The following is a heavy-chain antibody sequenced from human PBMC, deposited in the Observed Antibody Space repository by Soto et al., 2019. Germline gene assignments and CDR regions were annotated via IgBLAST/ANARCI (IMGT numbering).Heavy chain of an antibody. Sequence: LGESLKISCKGSGYSFTSYWIGWVRQMPGKGLEWMGIIYPGDSDTRYSPSFQGQVTISADKSISTAYLQWSSLKASDTAMYYCARGKRPPYYYYGMDVWGQGTTVTVSS. V-gene: IGHV5-51*01. CDR2: IYPGDSDT. CDR3: ARGKRPPYYYYGMDV. CDR1: GYSFTSYW. J-gene: IGHJ6*02.